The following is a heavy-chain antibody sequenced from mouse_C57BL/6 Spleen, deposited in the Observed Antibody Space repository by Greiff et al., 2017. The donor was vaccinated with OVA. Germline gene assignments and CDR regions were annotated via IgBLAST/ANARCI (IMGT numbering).Heavy chain of an antibody. CDR3: ARCYYDYDVRAMDY. CDR1: GYTFTSYW. D-gene: IGHD2-4*01. Sequence: VQLQQPGAELVKPGASVKMSCKASGYTFTSYWITWVKQRPGQGLEWIGDIYPGSGSTNYNEKFKSKATLTVDTSSSTAYMQLSSLTSEDSAVYYFARCYYDYDVRAMDYWGQGTSVTVSS. J-gene: IGHJ4*01. V-gene: IGHV1-55*01. CDR2: IYPGSGST.